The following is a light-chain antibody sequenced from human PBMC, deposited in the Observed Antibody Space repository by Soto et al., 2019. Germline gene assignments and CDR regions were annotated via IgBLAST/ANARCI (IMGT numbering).Light chain of an antibody. V-gene: IGLV1-47*01. CDR3: AAWDDTVRSYV. J-gene: IGLJ1*01. CDR2: RDN. CDR1: ISNIGTNY. Sequence: QSVLTQPPSVSGTPGQRVTMSCSGGISNIGTNYVHWFQQLPGTAPRVLSNRDNQRPSGVPDRFSGSKSGTSASLAISGLQSEDEAEYYCAAWDDTVRSYVFGTATKLTVL.